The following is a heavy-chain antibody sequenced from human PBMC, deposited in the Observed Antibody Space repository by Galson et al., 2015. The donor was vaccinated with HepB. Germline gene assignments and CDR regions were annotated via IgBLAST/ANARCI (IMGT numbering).Heavy chain of an antibody. Sequence: SLRLSCAASGFTFSSYSMSWVRQAPGKGLEWVSLISGSGGTTYYADSVKGRFTISGDNSKNTLYLRMNSLRAEDTAVYYCAKDYQYKGFDYWGQGALVTVSS. V-gene: IGHV3-23*01. CDR3: AKDYQYKGFDY. CDR2: ISGSGGTT. J-gene: IGHJ4*02. CDR1: GFTFSSYS. D-gene: IGHD1-1*01.